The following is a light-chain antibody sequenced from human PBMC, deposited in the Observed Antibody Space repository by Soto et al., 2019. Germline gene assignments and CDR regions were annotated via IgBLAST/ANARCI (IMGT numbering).Light chain of an antibody. J-gene: IGLJ3*02. Sequence: QSVLTQPPSASGSPGQSVTISCTGTSSNVGGYNYVSWYQQHPGKAPKVTIYEVNKRPSGVPDRFSGSKSGNTASLSVSCVQAEDEADYYCRSYVGINTWVFGGGTKLTVL. V-gene: IGLV2-8*01. CDR3: RSYVGINTWV. CDR2: EVN. CDR1: SSNVGGYNY.